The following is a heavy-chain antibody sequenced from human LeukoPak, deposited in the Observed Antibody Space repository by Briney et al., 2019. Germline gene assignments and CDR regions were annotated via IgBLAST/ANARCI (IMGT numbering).Heavy chain of an antibody. D-gene: IGHD5-12*01. CDR2: IYYRGST. V-gene: IGHV4-39*07. CDR1: GGSISSSNYY. CDR3: ARVGGLRLFDY. J-gene: IGHJ4*02. Sequence: PSETLSLTCTVSGGSISSSNYYWGWIRQPPGKGLEWIGSIYYRGSTYYNPSLKSRITISVDTSKNQFSLRLSSVTAADTAVYYCARVGGLRLFDYWGQGTLVTVSS.